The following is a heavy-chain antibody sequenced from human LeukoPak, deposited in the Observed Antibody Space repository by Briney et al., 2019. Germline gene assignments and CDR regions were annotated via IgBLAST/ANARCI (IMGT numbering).Heavy chain of an antibody. D-gene: IGHD3-10*01. CDR3: AKNRWGKLLAPPDY. V-gene: IGHV3-64*01. J-gene: IGHJ4*02. Sequence: PGGSLRLSCAASGFTFSSYAIHWVRQAPGKGLECVSGISYNGASSYYANSVKGRFTISRDNSKNTLYLQMGSLRAEDMAVYYCAKNRWGKLLAPPDYWGQGTLVSVSS. CDR1: GFTFSSYA. CDR2: ISYNGASS.